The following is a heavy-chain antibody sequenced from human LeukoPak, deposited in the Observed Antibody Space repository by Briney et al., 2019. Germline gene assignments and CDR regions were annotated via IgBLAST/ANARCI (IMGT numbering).Heavy chain of an antibody. D-gene: IGHD6-19*01. CDR1: GYTLTELS. Sequence: ASVKVSCKVSGYTLTELSMHWVRQAPGKGLEWMGGFDPEDGETIYAQKLQGRVTMTTDTSTSTAYMELRSLRSDDTAVYYCARVGSGWHYYYYYMDVWGKGTTVTISS. J-gene: IGHJ6*03. CDR2: FDPEDGET. V-gene: IGHV1-24*01. CDR3: ARVGSGWHYYYYYMDV.